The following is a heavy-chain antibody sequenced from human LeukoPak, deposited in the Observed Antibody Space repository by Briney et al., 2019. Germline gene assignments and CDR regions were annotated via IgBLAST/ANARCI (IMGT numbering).Heavy chain of an antibody. Sequence: ASVKVSCKASGYTFTSYGISWVRQAPGQGLEWMGWISAYNGNTNYAQKLQGRVTMTTDTSTSTAYMELRSLRSDDTAVYYCARDLFAPYYDFWSGYHSYLDYWGQGTLVTVSS. V-gene: IGHV1-18*01. J-gene: IGHJ4*02. CDR2: ISAYNGNT. CDR3: ARDLFAPYYDFWSGYHSYLDY. CDR1: GYTFTSYG. D-gene: IGHD3-3*01.